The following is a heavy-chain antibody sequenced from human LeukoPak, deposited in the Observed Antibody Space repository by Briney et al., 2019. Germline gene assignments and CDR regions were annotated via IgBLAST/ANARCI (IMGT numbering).Heavy chain of an antibody. V-gene: IGHV3-33*01. CDR2: IWYDGSNK. D-gene: IGHD3-22*01. CDR1: GFTFSSYG. J-gene: IGHJ4*02. CDR3: AVTPPDYYDSSGYYPH. Sequence: GGSLRLSCAASGFTFSSYGMHWVRQAPGKGLEWVAVIWYDGSNKYYADSVKGRFTISRGNSKNTLYLQMNSLRAEDTAVYYCAVTPPDYYDSSGYYPHWGQGTLVTVSS.